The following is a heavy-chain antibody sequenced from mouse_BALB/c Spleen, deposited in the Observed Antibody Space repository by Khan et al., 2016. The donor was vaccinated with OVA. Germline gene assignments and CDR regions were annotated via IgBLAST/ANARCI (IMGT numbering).Heavy chain of an antibody. CDR1: GISITSGNYR. J-gene: IGHJ1*01. CDR2: IYYSGTV. D-gene: IGHD1-1*01. Sequence: EVQLQESGLGLVKPSQTVSLTCTVTGISITSGNYRWSWIRQFPGNKLEWIGNIYYSGTVTYNPSLTSRTTITRDTSKNQFFLDMNSLTAEDTATYYCARDYGSLYWFFDVWGAGTTVTVSS. V-gene: IGHV3-5*02. CDR3: ARDYGSLYWFFDV.